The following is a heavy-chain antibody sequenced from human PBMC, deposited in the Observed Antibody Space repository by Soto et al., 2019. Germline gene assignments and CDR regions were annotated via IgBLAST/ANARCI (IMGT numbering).Heavy chain of an antibody. J-gene: IGHJ5*02. Sequence: GSLKLSCAASGFTFSSYSMNWVRQAPGKGLEWVSSISSSSSYIYYADSVKGRFTISRDNAKNSLYLQMNSLRAEDTAVYYCASDLEDYYDSSGYYNWFDPWGQGTLVTSPQ. CDR1: GFTFSSYS. V-gene: IGHV3-21*01. CDR2: ISSSSSYI. D-gene: IGHD3-22*01. CDR3: ASDLEDYYDSSGYYNWFDP.